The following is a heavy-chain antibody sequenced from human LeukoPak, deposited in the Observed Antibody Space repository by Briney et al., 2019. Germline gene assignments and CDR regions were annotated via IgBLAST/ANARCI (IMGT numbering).Heavy chain of an antibody. CDR2: ISSSSSYI. D-gene: IGHD6-13*01. Sequence: TGGSLRLSCAASGFTFSSYSVNWVRQAPGKGLEWVSSISSSSSYIYYADSVKGRFTISRDNAKNSLYLQMNSLRAEDTAVYYCARRTIAAAGSGWYFDLWGRGTLVTVSS. J-gene: IGHJ2*01. CDR1: GFTFSSYS. CDR3: ARRTIAAAGSGWYFDL. V-gene: IGHV3-21*01.